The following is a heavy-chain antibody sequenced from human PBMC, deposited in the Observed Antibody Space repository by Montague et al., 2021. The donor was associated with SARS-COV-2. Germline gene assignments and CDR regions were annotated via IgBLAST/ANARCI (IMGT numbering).Heavy chain of an antibody. V-gene: IGHV3-48*03. CDR3: ARDNYYYDTSGYPDY. D-gene: IGHD3-22*01. J-gene: IGHJ4*02. CDR2: ISSSGITI. CDR1: GFTFSSYG. Sequence: SLRLSCAASGFTFSSYGMNWLRQAPGKGLEWVSYISSSGITIYYADSVKGRFTISRDNAKNSLYLQMNSLRAEDTAVYYCARDNYYYDTSGYPDYWGQGTLVTVSS.